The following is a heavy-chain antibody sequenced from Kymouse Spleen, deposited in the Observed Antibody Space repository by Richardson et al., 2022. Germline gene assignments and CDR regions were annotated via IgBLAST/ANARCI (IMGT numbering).Heavy chain of an antibody. J-gene: IGHJ3*02. CDR1: GFTFDDYA. CDR2: ISWNSGSI. D-gene: IGHD6-6*01. Sequence: EVQLVESGGGLVQPGRSLRLSCAASGFTFDDYAMHWVRQAPGKGLEWVSGISWNSGSIGYADSVKGRFTISRDNAKNSLYLQMNSLRAEDTALYYCAKDRSIAARHDAFDIWGQGTMVTVSS. V-gene: IGHV3-9*01. CDR3: AKDRSIAARHDAFDI.